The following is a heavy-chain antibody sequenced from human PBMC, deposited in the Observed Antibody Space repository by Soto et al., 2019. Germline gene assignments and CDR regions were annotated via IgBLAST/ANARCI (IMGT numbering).Heavy chain of an antibody. V-gene: IGHV1-3*01. CDR3: ARGVAAAGSGDAYYYYYGMDV. CDR1: GYTFTSYA. J-gene: IGHJ6*02. D-gene: IGHD6-13*01. Sequence: ASVKVSCKASGYTFTSYAMHWVRQAPGQRLEGMGWINAGNGNTKYSQKFQGRVTITRDTSASTAYMELSSLRSEDTAVYYCARGVAAAGSGDAYYYYYGMDVWGQGTTVTVSS. CDR2: INAGNGNT.